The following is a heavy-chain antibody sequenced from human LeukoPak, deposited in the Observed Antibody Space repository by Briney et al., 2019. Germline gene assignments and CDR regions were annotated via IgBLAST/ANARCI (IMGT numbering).Heavy chain of an antibody. D-gene: IGHD3-9*01. CDR1: GYSFTSYW. CDR2: MYPGDSDT. V-gene: IGHV5-51*01. CDR3: ARQRAYEILTGYYYMDV. J-gene: IGHJ6*03. Sequence: GESLKISCKGSGYSFTSYWIGWVRQMPGKGLEWMGIMYPGDSDTRYSPSFQGQVTISVDKSISTAYLQWSSLKASDTAMYYCARQRAYEILTGYYYMDVWGKGTTVTISS.